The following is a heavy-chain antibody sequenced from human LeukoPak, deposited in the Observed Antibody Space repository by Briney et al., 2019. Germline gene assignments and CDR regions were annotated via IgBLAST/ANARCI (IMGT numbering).Heavy chain of an antibody. J-gene: IGHJ6*02. V-gene: IGHV4-30-2*01. CDR1: GGPISSGGYS. CDR3: AGMRGYSYAYYYGMDV. D-gene: IGHD5-18*01. CDR2: IHHSGST. Sequence: KPSQTLSLTCAVSGGPISSGGYSWSWIRQPPGKGLEWSGYIHHSGSTYYNPSLKSRVTISVDRSKHQFSLKLSSVTAADTAVYYCAGMRGYSYAYYYGMDVWGQGTTVTVSS.